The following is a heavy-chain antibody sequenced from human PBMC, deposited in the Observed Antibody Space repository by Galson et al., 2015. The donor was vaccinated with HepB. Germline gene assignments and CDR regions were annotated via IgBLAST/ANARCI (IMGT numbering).Heavy chain of an antibody. CDR1: GGSISSGGYY. CDR3: ARGYCSGGGCYDFFDI. CDR2: IYYSGST. D-gene: IGHD2-15*01. V-gene: IGHV4-31*03. J-gene: IGHJ3*02. Sequence: TLSLTCTVSGGSISSGGYYWSWIRQHPGKGLEWIGYIYYSGSTYYNPSLKSRVTISFDTSKNQFSLKLSSVTAADTAVYHCARGYCSGGGCYDFFDIWGQGTMVTVSS.